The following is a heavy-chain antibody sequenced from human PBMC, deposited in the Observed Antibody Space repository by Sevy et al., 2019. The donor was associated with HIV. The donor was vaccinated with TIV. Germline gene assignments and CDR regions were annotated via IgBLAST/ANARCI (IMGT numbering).Heavy chain of an antibody. D-gene: IGHD2-8*01. J-gene: IGHJ6*03. CDR3: AKGMVDNYYMDV. V-gene: IGHV3-23*01. Sequence: GGALRLSCAASGFTFSSYAMSWVRQAPGKGLEWVSAISGSGGSTYYADSVKGRFTISRDNSKNTLYLQMNSLRAEDTAVYYCAKGMVDNYYMDVWGKGTTVTVSS. CDR1: GFTFSSYA. CDR2: ISGSGGST.